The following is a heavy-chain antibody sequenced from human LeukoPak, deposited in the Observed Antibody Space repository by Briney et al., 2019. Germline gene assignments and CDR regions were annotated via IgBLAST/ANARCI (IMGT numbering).Heavy chain of an antibody. V-gene: IGHV4-59*08. CDR3: ARTYCSTNACPFDY. J-gene: IGHJ4*02. CDR1: GGSISSYY. Sequence: SETLSLTCAVSGGSISSYYWSWIRQPPGKGLEWLGYIYYSGSTNYNPSLKSRVTISVDTSKNQFSLKLSSVTAADTAVYYCARTYCSTNACPFDYWGQGTLVTVSS. D-gene: IGHD2-2*01. CDR2: IYYSGST.